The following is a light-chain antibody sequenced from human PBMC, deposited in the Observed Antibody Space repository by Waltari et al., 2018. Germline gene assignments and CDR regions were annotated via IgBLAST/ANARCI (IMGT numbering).Light chain of an antibody. CDR1: SSNIGAGYD. CDR3: QSYDSSLSVV. V-gene: IGLV1-40*01. Sequence: QSVLTQPPSVSGAPGQRVTISCTGSSSNIGAGYDVHWYQQLPGTAPKLPIYGNSDRPSGVPDRFSGSKSGTSASLAITGLQAEDEADYYCQSYDSSLSVVFGGVTKLTVL. CDR2: GNS. J-gene: IGLJ2*01.